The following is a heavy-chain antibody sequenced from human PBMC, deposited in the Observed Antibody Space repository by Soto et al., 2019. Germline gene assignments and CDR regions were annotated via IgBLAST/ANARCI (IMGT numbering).Heavy chain of an antibody. D-gene: IGHD6-6*01. J-gene: IGHJ6*02. Sequence: GGSLRLSCAASGFTFSSYGMHWVRQAPGKGLEWVAVISYDGSNKYYADSVKGRFTISRDNSKNTLYLQMNSLRAEDTAVYYCASPSPSSIAAPFYYGMDVWGQGTTVTVSS. CDR2: ISYDGSNK. CDR1: GFTFSSYG. V-gene: IGHV3-30*03. CDR3: ASPSPSSIAAPFYYGMDV.